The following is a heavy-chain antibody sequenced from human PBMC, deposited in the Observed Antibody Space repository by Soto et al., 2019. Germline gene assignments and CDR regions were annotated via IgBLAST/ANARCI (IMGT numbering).Heavy chain of an antibody. J-gene: IGHJ4*02. CDR1: GFTFSSYG. CDR3: AKDLGYCSGGSCYGLDY. CDR2: ISYDGSNK. Sequence: VQLVESGGGVVQPGRSLRLSCAASGFTFSSYGMHWVRQAPGKGLEWVAVISYDGSNKYYADSVKGRFTISRDNSKNTLYLQMNSLRAEDTAVYYCAKDLGYCSGGSCYGLDYWGQGTLVTVSS. V-gene: IGHV3-30*18. D-gene: IGHD2-15*01.